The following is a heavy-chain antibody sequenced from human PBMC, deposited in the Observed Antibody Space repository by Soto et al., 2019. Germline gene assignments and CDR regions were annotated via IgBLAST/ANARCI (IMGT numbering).Heavy chain of an antibody. V-gene: IGHV1-8*01. CDR1: GCTFTSYD. CDR2: MNPNSGNT. Sequence: GAAVKVSCKACGCTFTSYDINWVRQATGQGLEWMGWMNPNSGNTGYAQKFQGRVTMTRNTSISTAYMELSSLRSEDTAVYYCATSPTVTTPVAYWGQGTLVTVSS. D-gene: IGHD4-17*01. CDR3: ATSPTVTTPVAY. J-gene: IGHJ4*02.